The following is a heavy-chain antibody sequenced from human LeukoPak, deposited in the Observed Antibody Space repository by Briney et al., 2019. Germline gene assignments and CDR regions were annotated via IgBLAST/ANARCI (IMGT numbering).Heavy chain of an antibody. V-gene: IGHV3-23*01. D-gene: IGHD5-18*01. J-gene: IGHJ5*01. CDR2: VSGSGGST. CDR3: AKAGIQLWFDY. Sequence: GGSLRLSCAASGFTFSSYAMSWVRQAPGKGLEWVSAVSGSGGSTYYADSAKGRFTISRDNSKNTLYLQMNSLRAEDTAVYYCAKAGIQLWFDYWGQGTLVTVSS. CDR1: GFTFSSYA.